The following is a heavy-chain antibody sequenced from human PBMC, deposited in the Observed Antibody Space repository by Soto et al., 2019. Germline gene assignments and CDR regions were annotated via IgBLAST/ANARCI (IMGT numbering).Heavy chain of an antibody. CDR2: ISSGSSTI. V-gene: IGHV3-48*02. Sequence: VQLEEFGGGSVQPGRSLRLSCAASGLTFRSYSMNWVRQAPGQGLEWVSYISSGSSTIDYADSVKGRFTISRDNAKNSLYLQMNSLRDEDTAVYYCARGNCGGDCDSSPLDYWGQGTLVTVSS. J-gene: IGHJ4*02. CDR3: ARGNCGGDCDSSPLDY. CDR1: GLTFRSYS. D-gene: IGHD2-21*02.